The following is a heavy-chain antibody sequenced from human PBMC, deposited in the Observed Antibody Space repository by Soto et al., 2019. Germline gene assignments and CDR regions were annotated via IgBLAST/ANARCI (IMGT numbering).Heavy chain of an antibody. V-gene: IGHV4-30-2*01. D-gene: IGHD4-17*01. J-gene: IGHJ4*02. CDR3: ARGPPTTVTFFDY. CDR2: IYHSGST. Sequence: SETLSLTCAVSGGSIRSGGYSWSWIRQPPGEGLEWIGYIYHSGSTYYNPSLKSRVTISVDRSKNQFSLKLSSVTAADTAVYYCARGPPTTVTFFDYWGQGTLVTVSS. CDR1: GGSIRSGGYS.